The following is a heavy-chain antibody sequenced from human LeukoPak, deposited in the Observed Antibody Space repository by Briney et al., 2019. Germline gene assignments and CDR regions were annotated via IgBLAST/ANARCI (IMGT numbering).Heavy chain of an antibody. CDR3: ARDHEAAAAPGY. CDR1: GFTFSYYE. CDR2: ISSSGSDI. J-gene: IGHJ4*02. D-gene: IGHD6-13*01. Sequence: GGSLRLSCAASGFTFSYYEMNWVRQAPGKGLEWVSYISSSGSDIFYGDSAKGRFTISRDNAKNSLYLQMNSLRAEDTAVYYCARDHEAAAAPGYWGQGTLVTVSS. V-gene: IGHV3-48*03.